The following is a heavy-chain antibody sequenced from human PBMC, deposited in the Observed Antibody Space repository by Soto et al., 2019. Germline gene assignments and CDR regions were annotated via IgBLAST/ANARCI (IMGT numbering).Heavy chain of an antibody. V-gene: IGHV1-69*06. Sequence: QVQLVQSGAEVKKPGSSVKVSCKASGGTFSSYAISWVRQAPGQGLEWMGGIIPICGTANYAQKFQGRVTITADKSTSIADMELSSLGSEDTAVYYCARGSLVGYGTYFDYWGQGSLVTVS. CDR1: GGTFSSYA. CDR3: ARGSLVGYGTYFDY. J-gene: IGHJ4*02. D-gene: IGHD5-18*01. CDR2: IIPICGTA.